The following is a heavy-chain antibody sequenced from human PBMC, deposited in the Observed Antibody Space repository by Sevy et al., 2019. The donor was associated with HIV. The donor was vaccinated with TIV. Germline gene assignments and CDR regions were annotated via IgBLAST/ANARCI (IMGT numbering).Heavy chain of an antibody. CDR1: GFTFSSYA. J-gene: IGHJ4*02. D-gene: IGHD2-2*01. V-gene: IGHV3-30*04. Sequence: GGSLRLSCAASGFTFSSYAMHWVRQAPGKGLEWVAVISYDGSNKYYADSVKGRFTISRDNSKNTLYLQMNSLRAEDTAVYYCARDGARYCSSTSCYPNDYWGQGTLVTVSS. CDR2: ISYDGSNK. CDR3: ARDGARYCSSTSCYPNDY.